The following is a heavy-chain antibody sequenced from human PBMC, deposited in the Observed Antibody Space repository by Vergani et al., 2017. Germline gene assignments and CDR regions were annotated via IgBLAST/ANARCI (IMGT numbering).Heavy chain of an antibody. V-gene: IGHV1-69*04. Sequence: QVQLVQSGAEVKKPGSSVKVSCKASGGTFSSYAISWVRQAPGQGLEWMGRIIPILGIANYAQKFQGRVTITADKSTSTAYMELSSLRSEDTAVYYCARRGTDXSSTSCQIYYYYYYGMDVWGQGTTVTVSS. D-gene: IGHD2-2*01. J-gene: IGHJ6*02. CDR2: IIPILGIA. CDR3: ARRGTDXSSTSCQIYYYYYYGMDV. CDR1: GGTFSSYA.